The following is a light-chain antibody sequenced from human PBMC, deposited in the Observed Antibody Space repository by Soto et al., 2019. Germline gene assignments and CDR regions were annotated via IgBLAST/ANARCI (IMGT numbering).Light chain of an antibody. Sequence: DIQMPHSPSSLSASLGDRVTITCRASQSISSYLNWYQQKPGKAPKLLIYAASSLQSGVPSRFSGSGSGTDFTLTISSLQPEDFATYYCQQSYSTPRTFGQGTKVDIK. CDR1: QSISSY. CDR2: AAS. J-gene: IGKJ1*01. CDR3: QQSYSTPRT. V-gene: IGKV1-39*01.